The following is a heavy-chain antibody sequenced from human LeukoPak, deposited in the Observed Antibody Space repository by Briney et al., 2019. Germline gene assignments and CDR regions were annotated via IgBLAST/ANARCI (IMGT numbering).Heavy chain of an antibody. CDR1: GGSFSGYY. CDR3: ARVLYDSSGYDYDYYYYYNMDV. V-gene: IGHV4-34*01. CDR2: INHSGST. Sequence: SETLSLTCAVYGGSFSGYYWSWIRQPPGKGLEWIGEINHSGSTNYNPSLKSRVTISVDTSKNQFSLKLSSVTAADTAVYYCARVLYDSSGYDYDYYYYYNMDVWGKGTTVTVSS. J-gene: IGHJ6*03. D-gene: IGHD3-22*01.